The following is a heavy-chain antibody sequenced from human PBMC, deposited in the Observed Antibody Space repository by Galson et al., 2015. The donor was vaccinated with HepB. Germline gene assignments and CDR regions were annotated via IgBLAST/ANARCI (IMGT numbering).Heavy chain of an antibody. CDR1: GYTFTSYY. CDR2: INPSGGST. Sequence: SVKVSCKASGYTFTSYYMHWVRQAPGQGLEWMGIINPSGGSTSYAQKFQGRVTMTRDTSTSTVYMELSSLRSEDTAVYYCARSWYCGGDCSDAFDIWGQGTMVTVSS. J-gene: IGHJ3*02. CDR3: ARSWYCGGDCSDAFDI. D-gene: IGHD2-21*02. V-gene: IGHV1-46*01.